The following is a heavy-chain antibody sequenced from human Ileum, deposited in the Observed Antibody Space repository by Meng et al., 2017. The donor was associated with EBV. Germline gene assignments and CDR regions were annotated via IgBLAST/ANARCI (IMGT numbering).Heavy chain of an antibody. CDR3: ARRQSGCSSSRCCARDY. J-gene: IGHJ4*02. D-gene: IGHD2-2*01. CDR2: IYPGGNT. V-gene: IGHV3-53*01. Sequence: GQLVEAGGGLIQPRGSLRLAWAASGFSVSNYYMTWVRQAPGNGLEWVSVIYPGGNTYNADSVKGRFTISRDDSKNTLYLQMNSLRAEDTGLYYCARRQSGCSSSRCCARDYWGQGTLVTVSS. CDR1: GFSVSNYY.